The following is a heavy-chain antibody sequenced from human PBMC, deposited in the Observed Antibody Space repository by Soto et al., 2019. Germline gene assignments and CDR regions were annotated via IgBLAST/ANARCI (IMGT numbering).Heavy chain of an antibody. D-gene: IGHD3-22*01. V-gene: IGHV4-59*01. CDR1: GGSISTYY. Sequence: SETLSLTCTVSGGSISTYYWSWIRQPPGKGLEWIGYIYYSGSTNYNPSLKSRVSTSVVTSNNQFSLKLSSVTAADTAVYYCARVKYHYDSGGFYGYYFDYWGQGILVTVSS. J-gene: IGHJ4*02. CDR3: ARVKYHYDSGGFYGYYFDY. CDR2: IYYSGST.